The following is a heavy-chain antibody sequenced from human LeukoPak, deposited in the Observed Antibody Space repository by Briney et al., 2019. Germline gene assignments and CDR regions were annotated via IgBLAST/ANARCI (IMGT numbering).Heavy chain of an antibody. CDR1: GFTFSGSA. CDR3: AYRNNFEY. Sequence: PGGSLRLSCAASGFTFSGSAMHCVRQASGKGLEWVANIKADGSEKYYVDSVKGRFTISRDDAKRTVDLQMDNLRAEDTAIYYFAYRNNFEYWGQGALVTVSS. D-gene: IGHD1-26*01. J-gene: IGHJ4*02. CDR2: IKADGSEK. V-gene: IGHV3-7*05.